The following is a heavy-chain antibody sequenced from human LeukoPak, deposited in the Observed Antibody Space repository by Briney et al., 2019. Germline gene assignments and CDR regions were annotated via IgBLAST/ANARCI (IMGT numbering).Heavy chain of an antibody. D-gene: IGHD6-19*01. J-gene: IGHJ4*02. CDR2: ISAYNGNT. Sequence: ASVKVSCKASGYTFTSYGTSWVRQAPGQGLEWMGWISAYNGNTNYAQKLQGRVTMTTDTSTSTAYMELRSLRSDDTAVYYCARESLGAVAGTSDYWGQGTLVTVSS. CDR3: ARESLGAVAGTSDY. CDR1: GYTFTSYG. V-gene: IGHV1-18*01.